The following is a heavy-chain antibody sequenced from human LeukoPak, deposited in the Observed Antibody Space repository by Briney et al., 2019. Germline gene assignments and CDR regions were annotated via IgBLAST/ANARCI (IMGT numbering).Heavy chain of an antibody. D-gene: IGHD3-10*01. CDR3: ARAYYSTSWFPH. CDR2: INHSGRT. V-gene: IGHV4-34*01. CDR1: GFTFSSYN. J-gene: IGHJ5*02. Sequence: GSLRLSCAASGFTFSSYNMNWVRQTPGKGLEWIGEINHSGRTNYNPSLKSRVTISADTSKNQFSLELRSVTAADTAVYYCARAYYSTSWFPHWGQGAPVTVSS.